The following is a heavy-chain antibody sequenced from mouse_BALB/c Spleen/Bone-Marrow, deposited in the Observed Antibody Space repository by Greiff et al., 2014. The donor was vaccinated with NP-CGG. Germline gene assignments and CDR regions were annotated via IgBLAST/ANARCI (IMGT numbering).Heavy chain of an antibody. CDR2: INPGSGGT. V-gene: IGHV1-54*01. CDR1: GYAFTNYL. CDR3: ARDGDYDEGYAMDY. Sequence: QVQLKESGAELVRPGTSVKVSCKASGYAFTNYLIEWVKQRPGQGLEWIGVINPGSGGTNYNEKFKDKATLTADKSSSTAYMQLSSLTSDDSAVYFCARDGDYDEGYAMDYWGQGTSVTVSS. J-gene: IGHJ4*01. D-gene: IGHD2-4*01.